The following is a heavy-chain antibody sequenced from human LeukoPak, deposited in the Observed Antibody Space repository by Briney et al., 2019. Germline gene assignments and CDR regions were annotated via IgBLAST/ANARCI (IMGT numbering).Heavy chain of an antibody. J-gene: IGHJ4*02. D-gene: IGHD2-8*01. CDR3: ASRNRYCTNGVCHTGGFDY. CDR1: GGSISSGGYY. CDR2: IYYSGST. V-gene: IGHV4-31*03. Sequence: SQTLSLTCTVSGGSISSGGYYWSWIRQHPGKDLEWIGYIYYSGSTYYNPSLKSRVTISVDTSKNQFSLKLSSVTAADTAVYYCASRNRYCTNGVCHTGGFDYWGQGTLVTVSS.